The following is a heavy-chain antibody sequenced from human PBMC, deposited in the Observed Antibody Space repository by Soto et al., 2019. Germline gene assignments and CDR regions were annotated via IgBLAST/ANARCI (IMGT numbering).Heavy chain of an antibody. CDR1: GYTFTSYG. D-gene: IGHD3-9*01. J-gene: IGHJ6*02. CDR3: ARDLSNGDFDWLLLAYYYGMDV. V-gene: IGHV1-18*01. CDR2: ISAYNGNT. Sequence: ASVKVSCKASGYTFTSYGISWVRQAPGQGLEWMGWISAYNGNTSYAQKLQGRVTMTTDTSTSTAYMQMNSLRAEDTAVYYCARDLSNGDFDWLLLAYYYGMDVWGQGTTVTVSS.